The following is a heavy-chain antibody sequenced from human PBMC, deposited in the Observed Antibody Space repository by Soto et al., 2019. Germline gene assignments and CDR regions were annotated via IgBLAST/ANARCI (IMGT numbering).Heavy chain of an antibody. J-gene: IGHJ3*01. CDR1: GFTFDAYR. CDR2: LAWDGGSI. CDR3: VRDDAFDL. V-gene: IGHV3-9*01. Sequence: EVQLVESGGGLVQPGRSLRLSCAAAGFTFDAYRMHWVRQAPGKGLEWVAGLAWDGGSIEYVDSVEGRFTISRDNAKNSLYLQMSSLRDEDTALYYWVRDDAFDLWGQGTQVTVSS.